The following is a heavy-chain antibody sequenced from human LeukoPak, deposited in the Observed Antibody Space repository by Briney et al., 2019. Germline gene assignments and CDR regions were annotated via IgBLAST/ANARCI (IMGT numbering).Heavy chain of an antibody. CDR3: XRXDFCSKSXCYLRPMDV. J-gene: IGHJ6*03. CDR2: IYYSGST. D-gene: IGHD3-3*01. CDR1: GGSISDYY. V-gene: IGHV4-59*01. Sequence: SETLSLTCTVSGGSISDYYWNWIRQPPGKGLEWIGYIYYSGSTTYNPSLKSRVTMSVDTAKNQFSLKLRSVTAADTAGYFWXRXDFCSKSXCYLRPMDVWGKGTTVTVSS.